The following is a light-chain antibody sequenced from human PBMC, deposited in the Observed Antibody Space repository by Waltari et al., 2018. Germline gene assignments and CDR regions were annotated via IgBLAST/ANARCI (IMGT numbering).Light chain of an antibody. CDR2: WAS. CDR1: KSVLYSSNNKNY. J-gene: IGKJ1*01. V-gene: IGKV4-1*01. Sequence: DIVMTQSPEFLAVPLGERDTITCKSSKSVLYSSNNKNYLAWYQQKPGQPPKLLIHWASNRESGVPDRFSGSGSGTDFTLTISSLQAEDVAFYYCQQYYAVRRTFGQGTKVEV. CDR3: QQYYAVRRT.